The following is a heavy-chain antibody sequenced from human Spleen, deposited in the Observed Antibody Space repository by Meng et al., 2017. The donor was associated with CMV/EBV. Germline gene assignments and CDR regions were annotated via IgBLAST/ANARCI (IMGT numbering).Heavy chain of an antibody. J-gene: IGHJ4*02. CDR2: IFYDESNK. CDR3: ARDLRGPNYHDSTGYFDY. Sequence: FTFSSYTMHWVRQAAGKRLEWVAFIFYDESNKYYAGSVQGRFTNSRDNSKNTLYLQMHSLRAEDTAVYYCARDLRGPNYHDSTGYFDYWGQGTLVTVSS. V-gene: IGHV3-30*04. D-gene: IGHD6-25*01. CDR1: FTFSSYT.